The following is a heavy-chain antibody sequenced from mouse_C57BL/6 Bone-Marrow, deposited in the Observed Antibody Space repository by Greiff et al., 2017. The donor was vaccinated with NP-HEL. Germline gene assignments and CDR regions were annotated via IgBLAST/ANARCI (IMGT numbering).Heavy chain of an antibody. CDR3: ASYYYGSIDY. D-gene: IGHD1-1*01. V-gene: IGHV1-42*01. CDR2: INPSTGGT. J-gene: IGHJ2*01. CDR1: GYSFTGYY. Sequence: VQLQQSGPELVKPRASVKISCKASGYSFTGYYMNWVKQSPEKSLEWIGEINPSTGGTTYNQKFKAKATLTVDKSSSTAYMQLKSLTSEDSAVYYCASYYYGSIDYWGQGTTLTVSS.